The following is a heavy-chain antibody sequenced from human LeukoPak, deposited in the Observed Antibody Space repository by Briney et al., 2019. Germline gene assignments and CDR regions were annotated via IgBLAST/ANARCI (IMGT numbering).Heavy chain of an antibody. CDR3: ATRYCSSTSCYAEYFQH. CDR1: GYTFTGYY. Sequence: GASVKGSCKASGYTFTGYYMHWGRQAPGQGVEWMGWINPNSGGTNYAQKFQGRVTMTRDTSISTAYMELSRLRSDDTAVFYCATRYCSSTSCYAEYFQHWGQGTLVTVSS. V-gene: IGHV1-2*02. D-gene: IGHD2-2*01. J-gene: IGHJ1*01. CDR2: INPNSGGT.